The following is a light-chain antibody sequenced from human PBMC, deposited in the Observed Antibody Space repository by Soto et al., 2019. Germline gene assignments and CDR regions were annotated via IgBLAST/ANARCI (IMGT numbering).Light chain of an antibody. V-gene: IGKV1-5*03. CDR1: QTISSW. Sequence: DIQGTQSPPTLSASVGDRVTITCRASQTISSWLAWYQQKPGKAPKLLIYKASTLKSGVTSRFSGSGSGTDFTLTITRLEPEDFAVYYCHQYGSAPWTVGQVTQVEIK. J-gene: IGKJ1*01. CDR3: HQYGSAPWT. CDR2: KAS.